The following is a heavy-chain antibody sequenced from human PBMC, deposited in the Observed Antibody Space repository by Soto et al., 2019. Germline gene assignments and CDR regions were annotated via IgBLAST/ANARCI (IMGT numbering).Heavy chain of an antibody. Sequence: PSETLSLTCTVSGGSISSGDYYWSWIRQPPGKGLEWIGYIYYSGSTNYNPSLKSRVTISVDTSKNQFSLKLSSVTAADTAVYYCARDDRGRTRYYDSSGYYYGAFDIWGQGTMVTVSS. V-gene: IGHV4-61*08. J-gene: IGHJ3*02. CDR3: ARDDRGRTRYYDSSGYYYGAFDI. CDR1: GGSISSGDYY. D-gene: IGHD3-22*01. CDR2: IYYSGST.